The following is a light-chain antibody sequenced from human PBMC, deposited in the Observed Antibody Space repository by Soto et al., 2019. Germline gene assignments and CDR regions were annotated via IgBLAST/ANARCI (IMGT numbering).Light chain of an antibody. CDR2: GAS. Sequence: EIVLTQSPGTLSLSPGERATLSCRASQSVSSSYLAWYQQKPGQAPRLLIYGASSRATGIPYRFSGSGSGTDFTLTISRLEREDFAVYYCQQYGSSPLTFGQGTKVEIK. V-gene: IGKV3-20*01. CDR3: QQYGSSPLT. J-gene: IGKJ1*01. CDR1: QSVSSSY.